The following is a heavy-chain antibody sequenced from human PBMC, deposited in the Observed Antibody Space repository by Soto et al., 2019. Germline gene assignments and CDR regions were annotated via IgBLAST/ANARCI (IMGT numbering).Heavy chain of an antibody. J-gene: IGHJ5*02. CDR3: AKNYVIVVVPAAMHGGDWFDP. V-gene: IGHV3-23*01. CDR2: ISGSGGST. CDR1: GFTFSSYA. D-gene: IGHD2-2*01. Sequence: GGSLRLSCAASGFTFSSYAMSWVRQAPGKGLEWVSAISGSGGSTYYADSVKGRLTISRDNSKNTLYLQMNSLRAEDTAVYYCAKNYVIVVVPAAMHGGDWFDPWGQGTLVTVSS.